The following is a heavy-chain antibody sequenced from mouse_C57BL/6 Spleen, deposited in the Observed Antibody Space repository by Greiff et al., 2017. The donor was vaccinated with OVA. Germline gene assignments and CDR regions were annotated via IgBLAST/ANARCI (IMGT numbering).Heavy chain of an antibody. J-gene: IGHJ4*01. CDR3: ARSPSRDYAMDY. V-gene: IGHV1-54*01. CDR2: INPGSGGT. CDR1: GYAFTNYL. D-gene: IGHD2-10*02. Sequence: VKLQESGAELVRPGTSVKVSCKASGYAFTNYLIEWVKQRPGQGLEWIGVINPGSGGTNYNEKFKGKATLTADKSSSTAYMQLSSLTSEDSAVYFCARSPSRDYAMDYWGQGTSVTVSS.